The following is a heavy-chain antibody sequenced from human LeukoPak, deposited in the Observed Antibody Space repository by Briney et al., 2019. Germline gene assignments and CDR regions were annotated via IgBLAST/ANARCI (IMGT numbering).Heavy chain of an antibody. CDR2: INHSGST. CDR3: AGRSRILGAFDP. V-gene: IGHV4-34*01. J-gene: IGHJ5*02. Sequence: SETLSLTCAVYGGSFSGYYWSWIRQPPGKGLEWIGEINHSGSTNYSPSLKSRVTISVDTSKNQFSLKLSSVTAADTAVYYCAGRSRILGAFDPWGQGTLVTVSS. CDR1: GGSFSGYY. D-gene: IGHD3-16*01.